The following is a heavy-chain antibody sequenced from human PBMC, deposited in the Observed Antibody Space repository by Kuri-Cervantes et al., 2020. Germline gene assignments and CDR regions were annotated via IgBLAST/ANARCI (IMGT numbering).Heavy chain of an antibody. J-gene: IGHJ4*02. CDR3: ARDYFRSGWYGGVGY. CDR1: GGSISSYY. V-gene: IGHV4-59*13. Sequence: SETLSLTCTVSGGSISSYYWSWIRQPPGKGLEWIGEINHSGSTNYNPSLKSRVTISVDTSKNQFSLKLSSVTAADTAVYYCARDYFRSGWYGGVGYWGQGTLVTVSS. CDR2: INHSGST. D-gene: IGHD6-19*01.